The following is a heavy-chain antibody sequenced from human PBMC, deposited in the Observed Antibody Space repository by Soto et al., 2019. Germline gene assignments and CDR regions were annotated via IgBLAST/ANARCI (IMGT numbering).Heavy chain of an antibody. Sequence: GASVKVSCKTSGYTFTDYYIHWVRQAPGQGLEWMGWINPNSGATNYERKFQDWVTMTRDTSISAAYMELSRLRSDDTAMYYCARVQTTSSDFDYWGQGTLVTVSS. CDR2: INPNSGAT. CDR1: GYTFTDYY. V-gene: IGHV1-2*04. J-gene: IGHJ4*02. CDR3: ARVQTTSSDFDY. D-gene: IGHD6-6*01.